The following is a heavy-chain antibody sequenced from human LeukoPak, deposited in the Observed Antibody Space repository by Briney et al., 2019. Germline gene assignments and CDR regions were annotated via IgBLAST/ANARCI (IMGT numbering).Heavy chain of an antibody. V-gene: IGHV3-21*01. D-gene: IGHD2-15*01. CDR1: GFTFSSYS. CDR3: ASSYCSGGSCYSGYFQH. J-gene: IGHJ1*01. CDR2: ISSSSSYI. Sequence: PGGSLRLSCAASGFTFSSYSMNWVRQAPGKGLEWVSSISSSSSYIYYADSVKGRFTISRDNAKNSLYLQMNSLRAEDTAVYYCASSYCSGGSCYSGYFQHWGQGTLVTVSS.